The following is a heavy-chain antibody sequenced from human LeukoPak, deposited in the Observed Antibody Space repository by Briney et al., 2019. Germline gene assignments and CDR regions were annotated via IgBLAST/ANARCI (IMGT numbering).Heavy chain of an antibody. CDR2: ISGSGGST. D-gene: IGHD1-26*01. Sequence: GGSLRLSCAASGFTFSNYAMTWVRQAPGKGLEWVSAISGSGGSTYYADSVKGRFTVSRDSSKNTLYLQLNSLRAEDTAVYYCAKDRGGSDYWGQGTLVTVSS. CDR3: AKDRGGSDY. CDR1: GFTFSNYA. V-gene: IGHV3-23*01. J-gene: IGHJ4*02.